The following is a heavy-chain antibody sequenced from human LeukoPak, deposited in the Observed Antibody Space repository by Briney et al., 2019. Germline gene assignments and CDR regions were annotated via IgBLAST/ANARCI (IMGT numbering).Heavy chain of an antibody. CDR3: ARSIVVVVAATRYAFDI. D-gene: IGHD2-15*01. CDR1: GFTFSSYA. V-gene: IGHV3-30*04. CDR2: ISYDGSNK. J-gene: IGHJ3*02. Sequence: GGSLRLSCAASGFTFSSYAMHWVRQAPGKGLEWVAVISYDGSNKYYADSVKGRFTISRDNSKNTLYLQMNSLRAEDTAVYYCARSIVVVVAATRYAFDIWGQGTMVTVSS.